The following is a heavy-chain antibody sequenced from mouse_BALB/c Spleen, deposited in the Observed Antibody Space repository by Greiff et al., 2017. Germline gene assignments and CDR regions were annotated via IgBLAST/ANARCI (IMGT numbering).Heavy chain of an antibody. V-gene: IGHV5-17*02. CDR3: ARRKGNYDCFAY. D-gene: IGHD2-1*01. J-gene: IGHJ3*01. Sequence: EVKLVESGGGLVQPGGSRKLSCAASGFTFSSFGMHWVRQAPEKGLEWVAYISSGSSTIYYADTVKGRSTISRDNPKNTLFLQMNSLRSEDTAMYYCARRKGNYDCFAYWGQGTLVTVSA. CDR1: GFTFSSFG. CDR2: ISSGSSTI.